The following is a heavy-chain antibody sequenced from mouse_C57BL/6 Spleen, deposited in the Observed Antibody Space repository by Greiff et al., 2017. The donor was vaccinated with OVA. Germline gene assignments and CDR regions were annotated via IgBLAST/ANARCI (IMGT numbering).Heavy chain of an antibody. CDR3: ARRGDYDGFAY. J-gene: IGHJ3*01. CDR2: IDPSDSYT. Sequence: QVQLQQPGAELVRPGTSVKLSCKASGYTFTSYWMHWVKQRPGQGLEWIGVIDPSDSYTNYNQKFKGKATLTVDTSSSTAYMQRSSLTSEDSAVYYCARRGDYDGFAYWGQGTLVTVSA. D-gene: IGHD2-4*01. CDR1: GYTFTSYW. V-gene: IGHV1-59*01.